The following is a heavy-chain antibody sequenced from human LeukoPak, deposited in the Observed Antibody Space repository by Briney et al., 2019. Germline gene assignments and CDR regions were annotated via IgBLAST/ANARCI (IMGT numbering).Heavy chain of an antibody. V-gene: IGHV1-2*06. D-gene: IGHD5-18*01. J-gene: IGHJ4*02. CDR1: GYTFTGDY. Sequence: ASVEVSCKASGYTFTGDYMHWVRQAPGQGLEWMGRINPNSGGTNYAQKFQGRVTMTRDTSISTAYMELSRLRSDDTAVYYCARVYSYGRYYFDYWGQGTLVTVCS. CDR2: INPNSGGT. CDR3: ARVYSYGRYYFDY.